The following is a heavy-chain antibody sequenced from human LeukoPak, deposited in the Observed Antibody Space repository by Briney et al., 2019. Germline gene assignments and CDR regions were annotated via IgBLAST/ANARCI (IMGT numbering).Heavy chain of an antibody. D-gene: IGHD2-8*02. V-gene: IGHV3-23*01. CDR2: ITGSGSST. CDR3: AKCPHSGVALVDY. J-gene: IGHJ4*02. Sequence: GGSLRLSCAASGFTFSKYAMSWVRQSPGKGMEWLSTITGSGSSTYYADSVKGRFTISRDNSKNTLYLQMNSLRAEDTAVYYCAKCPHSGVALVDYWGQGTLVTVSS. CDR1: GFTFSKYA.